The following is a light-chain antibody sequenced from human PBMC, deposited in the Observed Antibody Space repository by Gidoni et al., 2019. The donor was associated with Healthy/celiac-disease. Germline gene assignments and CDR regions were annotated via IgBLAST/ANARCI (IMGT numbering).Light chain of an antibody. Sequence: DIQMNQSPSSLSASVGDRVTITCQASQDISNYLNWYQQKPGKASKLLIYDASNLETGVPSRFSGSGSGTDFTFTISSLQPEDIATYYCQQGFTFGPGTKVDIK. V-gene: IGKV1-33*01. CDR2: DAS. CDR1: QDISNY. CDR3: QQGFT. J-gene: IGKJ3*01.